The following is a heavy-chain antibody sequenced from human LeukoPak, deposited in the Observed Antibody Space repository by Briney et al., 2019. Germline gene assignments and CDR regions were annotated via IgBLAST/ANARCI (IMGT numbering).Heavy chain of an antibody. Sequence: GGSLRLSCAASGFTVSSNYMSWVRQAPGKGLEWVSYISSSGSTIYYADSVKGRFTISRDDAKNSLYLQMNSLRAEDTAVYYCARALHPYYYDSSGLGDYYYGMDVWGQGTTVTVSS. V-gene: IGHV3-11*01. CDR3: ARALHPYYYDSSGLGDYYYGMDV. CDR1: GFTVSSNY. CDR2: ISSSGSTI. D-gene: IGHD3-22*01. J-gene: IGHJ6*02.